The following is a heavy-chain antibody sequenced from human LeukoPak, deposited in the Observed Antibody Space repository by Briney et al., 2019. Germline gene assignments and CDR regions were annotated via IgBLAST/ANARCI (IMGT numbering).Heavy chain of an antibody. D-gene: IGHD5-18*01. Sequence: SVKVSCKASGGTFNSYAISWVRQAPGQGLEWMGGIIPTFGTPNYAQKFQGRVTITADESTSTAYMELSSLRSEDTAVYYCARSLQRGYSYGYGYFDYWGQGTLVTVSS. CDR3: ARSLQRGYSYGYGYFDY. V-gene: IGHV1-69*13. J-gene: IGHJ4*02. CDR2: IIPTFGTP. CDR1: GGTFNSYA.